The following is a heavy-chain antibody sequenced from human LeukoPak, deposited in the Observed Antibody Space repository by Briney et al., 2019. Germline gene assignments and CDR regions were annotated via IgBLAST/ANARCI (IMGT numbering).Heavy chain of an antibody. Sequence: SETLSLTCTVSGGSISSYYWSWIRQPPGKGLEWIGYIYYSGSTNYNPSLKSRVTLSVDTSKNQFSLKLSSVTAADTAVYYCARLRYFDWFGFDYWGQGTLVTVSS. V-gene: IGHV4-59*08. D-gene: IGHD3-9*01. CDR1: GGSISSYY. CDR3: ARLRYFDWFGFDY. CDR2: IYYSGST. J-gene: IGHJ4*02.